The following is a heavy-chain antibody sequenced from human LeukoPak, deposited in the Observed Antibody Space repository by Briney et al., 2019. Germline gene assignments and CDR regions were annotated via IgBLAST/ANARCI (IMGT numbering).Heavy chain of an antibody. CDR1: GYTFTSYY. J-gene: IGHJ5*02. D-gene: IGHD1-26*01. Sequence: ASVKVSCKASGYTFTSYYMHWVRQAPGQGLEWIGIINPSGGSTSYAQKFQGRVTMTRDMSTRTVYMELSSLRSEDTAVYYCARVPAWDQARRFDPWGQGTLVTVSS. CDR2: INPSGGST. CDR3: ARVPAWDQARRFDP. V-gene: IGHV1-46*01.